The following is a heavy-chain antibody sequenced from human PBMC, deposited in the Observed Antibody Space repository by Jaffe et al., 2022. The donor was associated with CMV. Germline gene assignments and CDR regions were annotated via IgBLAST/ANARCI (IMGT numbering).Heavy chain of an antibody. CDR2: ISSKGSTT. V-gene: IGHV3-64D*06. D-gene: IGHD3-22*01. CDR3: VKLPDSSTFDI. CDR1: GFTFSSYA. Sequence: EVQLVESGGGLVQRGGSLRLSCSASGFTFSSYAMNWVRQAPGKGLEYVSGISSKGSTTYHADSVKGRFTISRDNSKKTLYLQMSSLRPEDTAVYYCVKLPDSSTFDIWGQGTMVTVSS. J-gene: IGHJ3*02.